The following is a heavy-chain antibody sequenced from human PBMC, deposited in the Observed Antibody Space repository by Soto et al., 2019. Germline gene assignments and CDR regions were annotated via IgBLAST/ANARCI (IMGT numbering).Heavy chain of an antibody. V-gene: IGHV3-7*01. CDR2: ISGGACDK. Sequence: EVQLVASGGGLVQPGGSLRLSCAASGFMFSIYWMSWVRQDPGKGLEWVATISGGACDKFYVDSVKGRFNISRDDAKNALYLQMNSLRDEDTAVYYCVREDSHRFDPWVQGTLVTFSS. CDR3: VREDSHRFDP. CDR1: GFMFSIYW. J-gene: IGHJ5*02.